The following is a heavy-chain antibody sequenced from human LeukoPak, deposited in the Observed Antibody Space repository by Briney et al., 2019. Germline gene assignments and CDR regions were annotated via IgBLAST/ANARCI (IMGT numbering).Heavy chain of an antibody. D-gene: IGHD2-8*01. CDR3: ARGGMATFDY. J-gene: IGHJ4*02. CDR2: INHSGST. CDR1: GGSFRGYY. Sequence: SETLSLTCAVYGGSFRGYYWSWIRQPPGKGLEWIGEINHSGSTNYNPSLKSRVTISVDTSKNQFSLKLSSVTAADTAVYYCARGGMATFDYWGQGTLVTVSS. V-gene: IGHV4-34*01.